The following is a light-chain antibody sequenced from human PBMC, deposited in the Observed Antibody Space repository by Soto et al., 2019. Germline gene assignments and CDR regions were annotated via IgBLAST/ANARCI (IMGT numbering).Light chain of an antibody. J-gene: IGLJ1*01. CDR2: DVS. V-gene: IGLV2-14*01. CDR1: SSDVGHYNY. Sequence: QSALTQPASVSGSPGQSITISCAGTSSDVGHYNYVSWYQQHPGKAPKLMIYDVSNRPSGVSDRFSGSKSGTTASLTISGLQAEDESDYYCSSYTISNTYVFGTGTKLTVL. CDR3: SSYTISNTYV.